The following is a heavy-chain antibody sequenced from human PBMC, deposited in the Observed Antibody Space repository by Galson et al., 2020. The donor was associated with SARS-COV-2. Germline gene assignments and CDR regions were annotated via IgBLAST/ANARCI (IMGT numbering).Heavy chain of an antibody. CDR1: GFTFSSYA. Sequence: GGSLRLSCAASGFTFSSYAMSWVRQAPGKGLEWVSAISGSGGSTYYADSVKGRFTISRDNSKNTLYLQMNSLRAEDTAVYYCASRSIAAAGGNYFDYWGQGTLVTVSS. CDR2: ISGSGGST. J-gene: IGHJ4*02. V-gene: IGHV3-23*01. D-gene: IGHD6-13*01. CDR3: ASRSIAAAGGNYFDY.